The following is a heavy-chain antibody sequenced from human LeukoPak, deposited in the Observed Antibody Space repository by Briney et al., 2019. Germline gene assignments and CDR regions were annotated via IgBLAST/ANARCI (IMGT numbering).Heavy chain of an antibody. CDR3: AREYYDSGGRKHAFNL. V-gene: IGHV1-2*02. CDR1: GYTFSDYY. Sequence: GASVKASCNAAGYTFSDYYIHWLRQAAGQGLEGWGGIDPDSGGTKYAQRFQDRVTMTRDTSIITAYMELSRLRSDDAAIYYCAREYYDSGGRKHAFNLWGQGTMVTVSS. J-gene: IGHJ3*01. D-gene: IGHD3-22*01. CDR2: IDPDSGGT.